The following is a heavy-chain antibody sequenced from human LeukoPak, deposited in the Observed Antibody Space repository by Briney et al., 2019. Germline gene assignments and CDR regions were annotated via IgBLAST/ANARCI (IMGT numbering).Heavy chain of an antibody. Sequence: GGSLRLSCAASGFTFSSYAMSWVRQAPGKGLEWVSAISGSGGSTYYADSVKGWFTISRDNSKNTLYLQMNSLRAEDTAVYYCAKDSLGGYEEYWGQGTLVTVSS. V-gene: IGHV3-23*01. CDR1: GFTFSSYA. J-gene: IGHJ4*02. D-gene: IGHD5-12*01. CDR2: ISGSGGST. CDR3: AKDSLGGYEEY.